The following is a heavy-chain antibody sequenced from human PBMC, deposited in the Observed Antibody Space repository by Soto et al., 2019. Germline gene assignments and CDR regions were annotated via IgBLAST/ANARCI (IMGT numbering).Heavy chain of an antibody. Sequence: GASVKVSCKASGYTFTSYDINWVRQATGQGLEWMGWMNPNGGNTKYSQKFQGRVTITMDTSATTAYMELSSLRSEDTAVYYCARDCITTSCYSGYYYYGMDVWGQGTTVTVSS. CDR1: GYTFTSYD. D-gene: IGHD2-2*01. V-gene: IGHV1-8*01. CDR3: ARDCITTSCYSGYYYYGMDV. CDR2: MNPNGGNT. J-gene: IGHJ6*02.